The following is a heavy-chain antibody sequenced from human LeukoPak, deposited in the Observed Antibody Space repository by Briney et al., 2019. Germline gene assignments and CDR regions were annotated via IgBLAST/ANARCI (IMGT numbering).Heavy chain of an antibody. CDR1: GFTFSSYG. Sequence: PGQSLRLSCPASGFTFSSYGMSWVRQAPRKGLEWVSSISGIGGSTYYADSVKGRFTISRGNSKNTLYLQMNSLRAEDTAVYYCAKDRGSTVTTPYYFDYWGQGTLVTVSS. CDR3: AKDRGSTVTTPYYFDY. V-gene: IGHV3-23*01. CDR2: ISGIGGST. J-gene: IGHJ4*02. D-gene: IGHD4-17*01.